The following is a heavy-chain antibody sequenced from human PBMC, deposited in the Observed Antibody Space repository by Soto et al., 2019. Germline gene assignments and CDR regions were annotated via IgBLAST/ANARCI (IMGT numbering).Heavy chain of an antibody. J-gene: IGHJ5*02. V-gene: IGHV1-3*01. Sequence: ASVKVSCKASGYTFTSYAMHWVRQAPGQRLEWMGWINAGNGNTKYSQKFQGRVTITRDTSASTAYMELSSLRSEDTAVYYCARVPPLRLFYYGSGSYHWFDPWGQGTLVTVSS. CDR2: INAGNGNT. D-gene: IGHD3-10*01. CDR1: GYTFTSYA. CDR3: ARVPPLRLFYYGSGSYHWFDP.